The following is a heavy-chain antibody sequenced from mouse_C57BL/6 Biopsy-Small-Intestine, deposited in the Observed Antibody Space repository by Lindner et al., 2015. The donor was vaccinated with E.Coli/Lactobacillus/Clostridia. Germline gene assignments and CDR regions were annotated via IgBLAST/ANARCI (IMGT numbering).Heavy chain of an antibody. D-gene: IGHD2-14*01. Sequence: VQLQESGPELVKPGASVKISCKASGYAFSNSWMNWVKQRPGKGLEWIGRIYPGDGDTSYNGKFKGKATLTADESSSTAYMQLSSLTSEDSAVYFCARGTRLDYWGQGTTLTVSS. CDR1: GYAFSNSW. J-gene: IGHJ2*01. CDR2: IYPGDGDT. CDR3: ARGTRLDY. V-gene: IGHV1-82*01.